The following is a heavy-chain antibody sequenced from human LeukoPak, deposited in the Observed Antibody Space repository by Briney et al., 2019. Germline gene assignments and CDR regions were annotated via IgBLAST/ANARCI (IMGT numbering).Heavy chain of an antibody. Sequence: GGSLRLSCAASGFTFSSHWMSWLRQAPGKGLEWVANIKQDGSDEFYVDSVKGRFTIFRDNAKNSLYLQMNSLRAEDTAVYYCARGRPGLSVADDFDYWGQGTLVTVSS. V-gene: IGHV3-7*05. CDR1: GFTFSSHW. CDR3: ARGRPGLSVADDFDY. D-gene: IGHD2-15*01. CDR2: IKQDGSDE. J-gene: IGHJ4*02.